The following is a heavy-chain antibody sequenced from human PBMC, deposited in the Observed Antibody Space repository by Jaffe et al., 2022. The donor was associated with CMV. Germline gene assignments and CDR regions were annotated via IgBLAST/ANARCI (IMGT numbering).Heavy chain of an antibody. CDR3: AKGDSSGLSGFDY. CDR1: GFTFSNYA. Sequence: QVQLVESGGGVVQPGRSLRLSCAASGFTFSNYAMHWVRQAPGKGLEWVAIIWYDGSNKYSADSVKGRSTISRDNSKNTVYLQMNNLRAEDTALYYCAKGDSSGLSGFDYWGQGALVTVSS. CDR2: IWYDGSNK. J-gene: IGHJ4*02. V-gene: IGHV3-33*08. D-gene: IGHD3-22*01.